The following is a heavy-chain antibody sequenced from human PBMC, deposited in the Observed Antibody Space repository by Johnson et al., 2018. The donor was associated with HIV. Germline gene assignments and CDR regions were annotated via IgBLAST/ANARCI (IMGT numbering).Heavy chain of an antibody. CDR1: GFTFSSYA. CDR2: ISYDGSNK. V-gene: IGHV3-30-3*01. J-gene: IGHJ3*02. Sequence: QMQLVESGGGVVQPGRSLRLSCAASGFTFSSYAMHWVRQAPGKGLEWVAVISYDGSNKYYADSVKGRFTISRDNAKNSLYMQMNSLRAEDTALYYCARGVGGAGDDAFDIWGQGTMVTVSS. CDR3: ARGVGGAGDDAFDI. D-gene: IGHD6-19*01.